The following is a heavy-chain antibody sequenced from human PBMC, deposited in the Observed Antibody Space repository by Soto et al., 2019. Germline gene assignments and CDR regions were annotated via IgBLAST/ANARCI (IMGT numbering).Heavy chain of an antibody. J-gene: IGHJ4*02. CDR2: SIPVFGTA. Sequence: QVQLVQSGAEVKKPGSSVKHSCKTSGGTFRNYAINWVRQAPGQGLEWMGGSIPVFGTANYAQTFQGRFTITADESTSTAYMELSSLRSEDTAVYYCAIPLPKQQLVRGAFDHWGQCTLVTVAS. V-gene: IGHV1-69*01. CDR1: GGTFRNYA. D-gene: IGHD6-13*01. CDR3: AIPLPKQQLVRGAFDH.